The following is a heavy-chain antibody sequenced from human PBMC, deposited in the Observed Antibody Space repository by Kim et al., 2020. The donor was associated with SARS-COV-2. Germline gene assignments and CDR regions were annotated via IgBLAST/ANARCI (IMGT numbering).Heavy chain of an antibody. D-gene: IGHD6-19*01. CDR3: ARARVPGGQWMVSY. J-gene: IGHJ4*02. CDR1: GITFSSYS. CDR2: ISSSSSNI. V-gene: IGHV3-48*02. Sequence: GGSLRLSCAASGITFSSYSMNWVRQAPGKGLEWVSYISSSSSNIYYADSVKGRFTISRDNAKNSLYLQMNSLGDEDTAVYYCARARVPGGQWMVSYWGQGTLVTVSS.